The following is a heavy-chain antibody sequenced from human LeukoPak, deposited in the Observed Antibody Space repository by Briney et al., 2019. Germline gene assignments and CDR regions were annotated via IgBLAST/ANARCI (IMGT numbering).Heavy chain of an antibody. Sequence: SETLSLTCTVSGGSISSSSYYWGWIRQPPWKGLEWIGSIYYSGSTYYNPSLKSRVTISVDTSKNQFSLKLSSVTAADTAVYYCARPAEGTDSGYEYWGQGTLVTVSS. CDR3: ARPAEGTDSGYEY. J-gene: IGHJ4*02. CDR1: GGSISSSSYY. D-gene: IGHD5-12*01. V-gene: IGHV4-39*01. CDR2: IYYSGST.